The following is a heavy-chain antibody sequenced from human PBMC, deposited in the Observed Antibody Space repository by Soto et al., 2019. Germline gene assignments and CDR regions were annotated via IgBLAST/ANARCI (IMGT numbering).Heavy chain of an antibody. CDR1: GDSISSGDYS. D-gene: IGHD1-26*01. CDR2: IYYSGST. J-gene: IGHJ4*02. CDR3: ARDLGAGATTDY. V-gene: IGHV4-30-4*01. Sequence: SETLSLTFTVSGDSISSGDYSWSWIRQPPGKGLEWIGYIYYSGSTYYSPSLKSRVTISVDTSKNQFSLKLSSVTAADTAVYYCARDLGAGATTDYRGQGTLVTVS.